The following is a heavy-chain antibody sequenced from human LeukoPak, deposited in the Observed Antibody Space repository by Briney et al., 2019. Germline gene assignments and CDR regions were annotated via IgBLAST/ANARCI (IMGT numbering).Heavy chain of an antibody. J-gene: IGHJ4*02. CDR3: AKRPLKTYHVPATALPFDY. D-gene: IGHD2-2*01. CDR2: ISSSATYT. CDR1: GFTLGSSG. V-gene: IGHV3-23*01. Sequence: GGSLRLSCAASGFTLGSSGMSWVRQARGKGLEWVAGISSSATYTYYADSVRGRFTISRDNSKNTLYLQMKSLRAEDTAIYYCAKRPLKTYHVPATALPFDYWGQGTLVTVSS.